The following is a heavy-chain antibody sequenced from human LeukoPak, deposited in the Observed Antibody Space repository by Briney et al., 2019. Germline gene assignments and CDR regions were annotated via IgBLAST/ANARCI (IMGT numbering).Heavy chain of an antibody. V-gene: IGHV3-30*02. CDR2: IRYDGSNK. D-gene: IGHD5-24*01. CDR3: AKDEARRRDGYNYLIDY. J-gene: IGHJ4*02. CDR1: GFPFSIFA. Sequence: PGGSLRLSCAASGFPFSIFALSWVRQAPGKGLEWVAFIRYDGSNKYYADSVKGRFTISRDNSKNTLYLQMNSLRAEDTAVYYCAKDEARRRDGYNYLIDYWGQGTLVTVSS.